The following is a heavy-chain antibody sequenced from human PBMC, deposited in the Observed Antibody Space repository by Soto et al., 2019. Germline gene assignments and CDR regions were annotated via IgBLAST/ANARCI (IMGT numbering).Heavy chain of an antibody. CDR2: IIDSGAST. CDR1: GFAFRSCA. CDR3: AKGRSYYYYYGVDV. V-gene: IGHV3-23*01. Sequence: GGSLRLSGAASGFAFRSCAMGWVRQAPGKGLEWVSDIIDSGASTYYADSVKGRFTISRDNSKSTLYLQMNSLRAEDTALYYCAKGRSYYYYYGVDVWGQGTTVTVSS. J-gene: IGHJ6*02.